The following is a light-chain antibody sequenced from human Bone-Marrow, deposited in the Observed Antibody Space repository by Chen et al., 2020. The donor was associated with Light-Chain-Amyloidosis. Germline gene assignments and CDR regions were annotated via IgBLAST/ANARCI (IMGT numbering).Light chain of an antibody. V-gene: IGKV3-11*01. J-gene: IGKJ1*01. CDR2: DAS. CDR3: QQRSNWPWT. Sequence: EIVWTQSPATLSLSPGERATLSCRASQSVSSYLAWYQQKPGQAPRLLIYDASNRATGIPARCSGSGSGTDFTLTISSLEPEDFAVYYCQQRSNWPWTFGQGTKVEIK. CDR1: QSVSSY.